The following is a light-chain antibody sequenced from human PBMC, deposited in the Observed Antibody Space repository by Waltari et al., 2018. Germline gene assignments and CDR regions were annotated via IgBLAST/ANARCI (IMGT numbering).Light chain of an antibody. J-gene: IGLJ2*01. CDR3: SSYTTTTTVI. CDR2: DVT. CDR1: SNDVGAYNY. Sequence: QSALTQPASVSGSPGQSITISCTGTSNDVGAYNYVYWYQQHPGKPPKLIIYDVTAPPSGVSYRFPGSKSGDTASLTISGLQAEDEADYYCSSYTTTTTVIFGGGTKLTVL. V-gene: IGLV2-14*03.